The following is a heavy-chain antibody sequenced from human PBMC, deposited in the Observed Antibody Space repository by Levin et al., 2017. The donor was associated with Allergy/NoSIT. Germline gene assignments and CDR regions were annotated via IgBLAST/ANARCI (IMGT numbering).Heavy chain of an antibody. J-gene: IGHJ4*02. CDR2: LYYSGST. CDR3: ARQVRNYCTTTSCYTVVAGPFDY. Sequence: GSLRLSCTVSGGSISTSTYYWGWIRQSPGKGLEWIGSLYYSGSTYYNPSLKSRVTISVDTSKNQFSLKLSSVTAVDTAVYYCARQVRNYCTTTSCYTVVAGPFDYWGQGTLVTVSS. D-gene: IGHD2-2*02. CDR1: GGSISTSTYY. V-gene: IGHV4-39*01.